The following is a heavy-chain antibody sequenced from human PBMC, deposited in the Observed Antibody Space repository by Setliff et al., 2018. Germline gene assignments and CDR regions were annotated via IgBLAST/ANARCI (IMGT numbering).Heavy chain of an antibody. D-gene: IGHD3-16*01. CDR2: IYYSGST. CDR1: GYSSRSSYY. V-gene: IGHV4-38-2*01. CDR3: AKFGFSGSYFDY. J-gene: IGHJ4*02. Sequence: SETLSLTCAVSGYSSRSSYYWGWIRQPPGKGLEWIGSIYYSGSTYYNPSLKSRVTISVDTSKNQFSLKLSSVTAADTAVYYCAKFGFSGSYFDYWGQGTLVTVSS.